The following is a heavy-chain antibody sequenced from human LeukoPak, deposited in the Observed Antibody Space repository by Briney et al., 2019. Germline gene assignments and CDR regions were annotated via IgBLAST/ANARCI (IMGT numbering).Heavy chain of an antibody. CDR1: GFTVSSNY. CDR3: ARGGFGELLSEFDY. CDR2: IYSGGST. V-gene: IGHV3-66*01. J-gene: IGHJ4*02. D-gene: IGHD3-10*01. Sequence: PGGSLRLSCAASGFTVSSNYMSWVRQAPGKGLEWVSVIYSGGSTYYADSVKGRFTISRDNSKNTLYLQMNSLRAEDTAVYYCARGGFGELLSEFDYWGQGTLVTVSS.